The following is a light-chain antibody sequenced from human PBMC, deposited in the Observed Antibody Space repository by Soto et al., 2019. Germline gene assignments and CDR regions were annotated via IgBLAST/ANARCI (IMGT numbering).Light chain of an antibody. CDR3: QKYNSAPLT. Sequence: DIQMTQSPSSLSASVGDRVTITCRASQDISSSLAWYQQRPGKAPKLLIYAASTLQSGVPSRFSGGGSGTDFTLTVSSLQPEDVATYYCQKYNSAPLTFGPGTKVDIK. V-gene: IGKV1-27*01. J-gene: IGKJ3*01. CDR2: AAS. CDR1: QDISSS.